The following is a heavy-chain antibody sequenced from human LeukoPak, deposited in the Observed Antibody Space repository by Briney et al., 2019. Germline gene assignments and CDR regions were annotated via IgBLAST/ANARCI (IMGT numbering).Heavy chain of an antibody. CDR3: ARSPDCDGNEVWYFSL. CDR1: GGSINSYY. J-gene: IGHJ2*01. D-gene: IGHD4-23*01. CDR2: IYYTGNT. V-gene: IGHV4-59*08. Sequence: SETLSLTCTVSGGSINSYYWSWIRQPPGKGLEWIGYIYYTGNTHYNPSLKSRVTISVDTSKNQFSLKLSSVTAADTAVYYCARSPDCDGNEVWYFSLWGRGTLVTVSS.